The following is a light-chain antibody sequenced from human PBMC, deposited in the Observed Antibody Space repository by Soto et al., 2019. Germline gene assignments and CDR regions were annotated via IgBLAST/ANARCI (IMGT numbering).Light chain of an antibody. V-gene: IGLV1-40*01. CDR1: SSNIGAGYD. J-gene: IGLJ2*01. Sequence: QSVLTQPPSVSGAPGQRVTISCTGSSSNIGAGYDVHWYQQLPGTAPILLIYGNSNRPSGVPDRCSGSKSGTSASLAITGLQAEDEADYYCQSYDSSLSGSVFGGGTKLTVL. CDR3: QSYDSSLSGSV. CDR2: GNS.